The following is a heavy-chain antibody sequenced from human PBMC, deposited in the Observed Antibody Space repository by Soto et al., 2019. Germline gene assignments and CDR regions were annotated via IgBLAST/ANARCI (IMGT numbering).Heavy chain of an antibody. V-gene: IGHV4-34*01. CDR1: GGSFSGYQ. D-gene: IGHD3-10*01. J-gene: IGHJ6*03. CDR2: INDTGNI. Sequence: QVQLQQWGAGLLKPSETLSLTCAVYGGSFSGYQWTWIRQTPGKGLEWIGEINDTGNINYNPSLKSQVTIFIDTPNKQISLKLSSVTDADTAVYYCARGLIVWFGELSRRGGYYYYMDVWGKGTTVTVSS. CDR3: ARGLIVWFGELSRRGGYYYYMDV.